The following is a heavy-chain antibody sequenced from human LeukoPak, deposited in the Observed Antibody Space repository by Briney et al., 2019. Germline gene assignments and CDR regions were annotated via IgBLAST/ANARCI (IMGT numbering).Heavy chain of an antibody. J-gene: IGHJ4*02. V-gene: IGHV4-59*01. CDR3: ARVPAAGTGPDY. CDR1: GGPISSYY. CDR2: IYYSGST. D-gene: IGHD6-13*01. Sequence: SGTLSLTCTVSGGPISSYYWSWVRQPPGKGLEWIGYIYYSGSTNYNPSLKSRVTISVDTSKNQFFLILSSVTAADTAVYYCARVPAAGTGPDYWGQGTLVTVSS.